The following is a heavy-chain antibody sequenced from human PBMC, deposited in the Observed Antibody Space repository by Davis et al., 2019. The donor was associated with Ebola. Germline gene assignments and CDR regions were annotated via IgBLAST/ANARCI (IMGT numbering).Heavy chain of an antibody. CDR3: EKGGAGIASTAFDY. V-gene: IGHV3-23*01. Sequence: GESLKIPCAAPGFVFRNYVMSWVRQAPGKGLEWVSTLGTSVYTYYADSVKGRFTISRDNSKNTLYLQMNGLIVEDTAIYYCEKGGAGIASTAFDYWGQRTLVTVSS. CDR1: GFVFRNYV. J-gene: IGHJ4*02. D-gene: IGHD6-13*01. CDR2: LGTSVYT.